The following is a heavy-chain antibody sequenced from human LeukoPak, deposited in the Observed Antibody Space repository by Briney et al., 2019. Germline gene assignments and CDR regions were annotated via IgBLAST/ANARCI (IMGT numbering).Heavy chain of an antibody. V-gene: IGHV1-58*02. CDR2: IVVGGGNT. Sequence: SVKVSCKASGFTFSSSAIQWVRQARGQRLEWIGWIVVGGGNTNYAQTLQDRVTITRDMSTSTAYMELSSLRSEDTAVYYCAAEIYGGNSDCCTFDFWGPGTPVTVSS. D-gene: IGHD4-23*01. CDR3: AAEIYGGNSDCCTFDF. CDR1: GFTFSSSA. J-gene: IGHJ3*01.